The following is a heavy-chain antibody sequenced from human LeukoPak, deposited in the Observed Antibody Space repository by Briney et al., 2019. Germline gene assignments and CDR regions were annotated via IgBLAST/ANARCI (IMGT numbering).Heavy chain of an antibody. J-gene: IGHJ2*01. CDR3: AKGYIIAGRQWYLDL. D-gene: IGHD6-13*01. CDR2: INHDGRET. V-gene: IGHV3-7*01. Sequence: ETLSLTCTVSGGSISSSSYYWGWIRQPPGKGLEWVANINHDGRETYYADSVKGRFIISRDNAKDSLYLQMNSLRAEDAAVYNCAKGYIIAGRQWYLDLWGRGTLVGVSS. CDR1: GGSISSSSYY.